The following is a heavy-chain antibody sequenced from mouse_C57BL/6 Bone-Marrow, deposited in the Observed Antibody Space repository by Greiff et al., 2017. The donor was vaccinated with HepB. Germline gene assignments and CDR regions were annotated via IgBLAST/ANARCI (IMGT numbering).Heavy chain of an antibody. CDR1: GYTFTSYW. CDR2: IYPGSGST. J-gene: IGHJ3*01. Sequence: VQLQQPGAELVKPGASVKMSCKASGYTFTSYWITWVKQRPGQGLEWIGDIYPGSGSTNYNEKFKSKATLTVDKSSSTAYMQLSSLTSEDSAVYYFSSRQPVAYWGQGTLVTVSA. D-gene: IGHD3-2*01. V-gene: IGHV1-55*01. CDR3: SSRQPVAY.